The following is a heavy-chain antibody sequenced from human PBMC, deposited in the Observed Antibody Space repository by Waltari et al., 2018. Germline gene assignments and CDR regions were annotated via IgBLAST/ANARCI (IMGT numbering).Heavy chain of an antibody. J-gene: IGHJ4*02. D-gene: IGHD5-18*01. V-gene: IGHV1-2*02. CDR3: ARGDTAMVGQDDY. CDR1: GYTFTGYY. CDR2: INPNSGGT. Sequence: QVQLVQSGAEVKKPGASVKVSCKASGYTFTGYYMHLVRQAPGQGLEWMGWINPNSGGTNYAQKFQGRVIRTRETSISTAYMELSRLRSDDTAVYYCARGDTAMVGQDDYWGQGTLVTVSS.